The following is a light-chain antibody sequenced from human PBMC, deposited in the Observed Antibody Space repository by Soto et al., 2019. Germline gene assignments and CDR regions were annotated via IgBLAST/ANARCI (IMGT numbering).Light chain of an antibody. V-gene: IGKV1-5*01. CDR3: RQSKSYSRT. CDR1: QSISTW. Sequence: DIQMTESPSTLSASVGDRVTITCRASQSISTWLAWYQQKPGKAPKLLIYDASTLESGVPSRFSGSGSGTDFTLTISSLQPDDFATYYCRQSKSYSRTFGQGTKVDI. J-gene: IGKJ1*01. CDR2: DAS.